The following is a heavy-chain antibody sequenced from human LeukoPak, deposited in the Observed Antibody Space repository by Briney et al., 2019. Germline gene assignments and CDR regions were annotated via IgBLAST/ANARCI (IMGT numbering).Heavy chain of an antibody. J-gene: IGHJ4*02. Sequence: GGSLRLSCAASGFTFNNYAMIWVRQAPGKGLEWVSSITSSSGYIYYADSMKGRFTISRDNAKNSLYLQMNSLRAEDTAVYYCARLSSGGSCFDYWGQGTLVTVSS. D-gene: IGHD2-15*01. CDR3: ARLSSGGSCFDY. CDR2: ITSSSGYI. V-gene: IGHV3-21*01. CDR1: GFTFNNYA.